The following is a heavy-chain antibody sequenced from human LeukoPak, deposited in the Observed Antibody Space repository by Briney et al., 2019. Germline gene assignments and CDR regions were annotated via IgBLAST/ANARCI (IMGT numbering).Heavy chain of an antibody. CDR1: GFTFSSYW. J-gene: IGHJ4*02. CDR3: ARGGDYGGDALFDY. Sequence: PGGSLRLPCAASGFTFSSYWMSWVRQAPGKGLEWVANIKQDGSGKYYVDSVKGRFTISRDNAKNSLYLQMNSLRAEDTAVYYCARGGDYGGDALFDYWGQGTLVTVSS. CDR2: IKQDGSGK. V-gene: IGHV3-7*01. D-gene: IGHD3-16*01.